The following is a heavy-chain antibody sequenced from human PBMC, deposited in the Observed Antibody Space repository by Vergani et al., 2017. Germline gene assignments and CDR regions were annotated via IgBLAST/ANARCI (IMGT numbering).Heavy chain of an antibody. CDR1: GFTSAGYA. Sequence: EVQLEESGGGLVLPGRSLRLSCVASGFTSAGYAMHWVRQAPGKGLEWVSGISWNSNRIGYADSVKGRFTISRDNANNSLYLQMNSLRAEDTALYYCAKDLGTSSGGGWFDPWGQGTLVTVSS. V-gene: IGHV3-9*02. CDR2: ISWNSNRI. D-gene: IGHD6-6*01. CDR3: AKDLGTSSGGGWFDP. J-gene: IGHJ5*02.